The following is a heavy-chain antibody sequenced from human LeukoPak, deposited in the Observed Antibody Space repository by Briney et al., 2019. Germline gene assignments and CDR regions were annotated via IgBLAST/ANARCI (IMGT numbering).Heavy chain of an antibody. CDR1: GYTFTSYY. D-gene: IGHD2-15*01. J-gene: IGHJ4*02. V-gene: IGHV1-46*01. CDR2: INPSGGST. CDR3: ATGQDCSGVSCYTFDY. Sequence: ASVKVSCKASGYTFTSYYMHWVRQAPGQGLEWMGIINPSGGSTSYAQKFQGRVTMTRDTSTSTVYMELSSLRSEDTAVYYCATGQDCSGVSCYTFDYWGQGTLVTVSS.